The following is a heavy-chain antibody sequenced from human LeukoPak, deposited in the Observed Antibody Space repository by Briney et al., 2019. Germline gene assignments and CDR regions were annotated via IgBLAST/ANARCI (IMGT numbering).Heavy chain of an antibody. V-gene: IGHV4-34*01. Sequence: SETLSLTCAVYGGSFSGYYWSWIRQPPGKGLEWIGEINHSGSTNYNPSLKSRVTISVDTSKNQFSLKLSSVTAADTAVYYCARLGLWFGELGYGYWGQGALDTVSS. J-gene: IGHJ4*02. CDR1: GGSFSGYY. CDR2: INHSGST. CDR3: ARLGLWFGELGYGY. D-gene: IGHD3-10*01.